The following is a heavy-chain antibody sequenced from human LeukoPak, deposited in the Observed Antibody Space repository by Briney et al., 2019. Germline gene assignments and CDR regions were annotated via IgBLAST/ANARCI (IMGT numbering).Heavy chain of an antibody. CDR2: IYYSGST. D-gene: IGHD1-26*01. Sequence: PSETLSLTCAVYGGSFSGYYWSWIRQPPGKGLEWIGYIYYSGSTNYNPSLKSRVTISVDTSKNQFSLKLSSVTAADTAVYYCARHGSYVGALNYWGQGTLVTVSS. CDR1: GGSFSGYY. J-gene: IGHJ4*02. CDR3: ARHGSYVGALNY. V-gene: IGHV4-59*08.